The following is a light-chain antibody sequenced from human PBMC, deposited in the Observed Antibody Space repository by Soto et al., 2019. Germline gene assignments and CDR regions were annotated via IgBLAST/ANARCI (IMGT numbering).Light chain of an antibody. Sequence: EVVLTQSPGTLSLSPGERTTLSCRASQSVSSSSLAWYQQQPGQAPRLLMYGASSRATGIPDRFSGSGSGTDFTLTISRLEPEDFAVYYCRQYGSSPLTFGGGTKVDIK. CDR2: GAS. J-gene: IGKJ4*01. CDR1: QSVSSSS. CDR3: RQYGSSPLT. V-gene: IGKV3-20*01.